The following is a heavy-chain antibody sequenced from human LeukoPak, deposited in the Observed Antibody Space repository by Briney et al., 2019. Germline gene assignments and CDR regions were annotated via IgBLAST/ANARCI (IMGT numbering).Heavy chain of an antibody. D-gene: IGHD2-2*02. V-gene: IGHV1-2*02. CDR2: INPNTGGT. Sequence: ASVKVSCKASGYTFTDYFTHWVRQAPGQGPEWMGWINPNTGGTNYAQRFQGRVTMTRDTSISTAYMEVTRLRSDDTAVYFCARAYCSSTNCYIHWFDPWGQGTLVTVSS. CDR1: GYTFTDYF. J-gene: IGHJ5*02. CDR3: ARAYCSSTNCYIHWFDP.